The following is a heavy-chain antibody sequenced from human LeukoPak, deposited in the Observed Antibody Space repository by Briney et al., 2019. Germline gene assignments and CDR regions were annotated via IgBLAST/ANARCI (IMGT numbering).Heavy chain of an antibody. CDR3: ARELEINRFDP. CDR1: GGSVSINSCY. CDR2: IYYSGNT. Sequence: PSETLSLTCSVSGGSVSINSCYWSWIRQPPGKGLEWIGYIYYSGNTNYNPSLKSRVTISVDTSKNQFSLKLRSVTSADTAVYYCARELEINRFDPWGQGTLVTVS. D-gene: IGHD1-1*01. V-gene: IGHV4-61*01. J-gene: IGHJ5*02.